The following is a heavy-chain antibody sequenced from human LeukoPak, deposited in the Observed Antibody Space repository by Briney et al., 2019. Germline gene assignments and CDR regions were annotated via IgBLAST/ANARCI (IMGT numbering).Heavy chain of an antibody. CDR2: IWHDGSNK. V-gene: IGHV3-30*02. D-gene: IGHD6-19*01. Sequence: PGGSLRLSCTASGFTLSSYGMHWVRQAPGKGLEWVTVIWHDGSNKYYADSVKGRFTISRDNSKNTLYLQMNSLRAEDTAVYYCAKDLGVAGSSFDYWGQGTLVTVSS. CDR1: GFTLSSYG. CDR3: AKDLGVAGSSFDY. J-gene: IGHJ4*02.